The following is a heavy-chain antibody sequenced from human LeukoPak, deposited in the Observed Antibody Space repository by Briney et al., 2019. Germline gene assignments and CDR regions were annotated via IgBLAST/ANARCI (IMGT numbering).Heavy chain of an antibody. J-gene: IGHJ3*02. D-gene: IGHD1-26*01. Sequence: GGSLRLSCAASGFTFSSYGMHWVRQAPGKGLEWVAVIWYDGSNKYYADSVRGRFTISRDNAKNSLYLQMNSLKAEDTAIYYCAREVGTPQAFDIWGQGTTVTVSS. CDR3: AREVGTPQAFDI. CDR2: IWYDGSNK. V-gene: IGHV3-33*01. CDR1: GFTFSSYG.